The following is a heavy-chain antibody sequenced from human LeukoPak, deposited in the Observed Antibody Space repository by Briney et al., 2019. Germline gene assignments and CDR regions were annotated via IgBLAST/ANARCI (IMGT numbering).Heavy chain of an antibody. J-gene: IGHJ4*02. CDR1: RFTFSSYG. CDR3: TRETAVTTGSDDY. CDR2: IGYDGSNK. Sequence: GGSLRLSCAASRFTFSSYGMHWVRQAPGKGLEWVAFIGYDGSNKYYADSVEGRFTISRDNSKDTLDLQMNSLRAEDTAVYYCTRETAVTTGSDDYWGQGTLVTVSS. D-gene: IGHD4-17*01. V-gene: IGHV3-30*02.